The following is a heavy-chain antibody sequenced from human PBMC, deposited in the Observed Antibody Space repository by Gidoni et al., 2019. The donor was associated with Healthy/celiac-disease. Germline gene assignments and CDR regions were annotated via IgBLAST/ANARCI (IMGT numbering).Heavy chain of an antibody. CDR2: ISYDGNNK. CDR1: GFTFSNYA. D-gene: IGHD1-26*01. CDR3: ARVQEWWELLSDAFDM. Sequence: QVQLVESGGGVVQPGRSLRLSCAASGFTFSNYAMHWVRQAPGKGLEWVAVISYDGNNKYYADSVKGRFTISRDNSKNTLYLQMNSLRAEDTAVYYCARVQEWWELLSDAFDMWGQGTMVTVSS. J-gene: IGHJ3*02. V-gene: IGHV3-30*04.